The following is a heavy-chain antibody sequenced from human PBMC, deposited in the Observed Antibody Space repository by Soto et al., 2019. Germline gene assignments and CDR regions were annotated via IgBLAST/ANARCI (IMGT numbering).Heavy chain of an antibody. CDR1: GGSISSYY. CDR2: IYYSGST. V-gene: IGHV4-59*12. J-gene: IGHJ5*02. Sequence: PSETLSLTCTVSGGSISSYYWSWIRQPPGKGLEWIGYIYYSGSTYYNPSLKSRVTISVDTSKNQFSLKLSSVTAADTAVYYCARAERDCSGGSCYRARVKFDPWGQGTLVTVSS. CDR3: ARAERDCSGGSCYRARVKFDP. D-gene: IGHD2-15*01.